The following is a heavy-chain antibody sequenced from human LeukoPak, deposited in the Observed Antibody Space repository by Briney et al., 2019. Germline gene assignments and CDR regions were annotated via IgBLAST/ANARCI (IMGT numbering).Heavy chain of an antibody. CDR3: ARHYYDSSGYYGY. V-gene: IGHV3-7*01. J-gene: IGHJ4*02. CDR2: IKQDGSEK. CDR1: GFTFSSYW. D-gene: IGHD3-22*01. Sequence: PGGSLRLSCAASGFTFSSYWMSWVRQAPGKGLEWVANIKQDGSEKYYVDSVKGRFTISRDNAKNSLYLQMNSLRAEDTAVYYCARHYYDSSGYYGYWGQGTLVTVSS.